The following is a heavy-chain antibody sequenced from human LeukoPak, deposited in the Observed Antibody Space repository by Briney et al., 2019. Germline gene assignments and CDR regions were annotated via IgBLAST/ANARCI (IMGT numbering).Heavy chain of an antibody. CDR2: ISSSSSYI. V-gene: IGHV3-21*01. J-gene: IGHJ4*02. D-gene: IGHD3-16*02. CDR3: ARGSAYDYVWGSYRYTIDY. Sequence: GGSRRLSCAASGFTFSSYSMTWVRQAPGKGLEWVSSISSSSSYIYYADSVKGRFTISRDNAKNSLYLQMNSLRAEDTAVYYCARGSAYDYVWGSYRYTIDYWGQGTLVTVSS. CDR1: GFTFSSYS.